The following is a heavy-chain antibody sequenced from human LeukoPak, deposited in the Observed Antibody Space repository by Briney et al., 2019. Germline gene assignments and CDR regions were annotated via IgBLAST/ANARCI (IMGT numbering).Heavy chain of an antibody. CDR2: INHSGST. CDR1: GGSFSGYY. V-gene: IGHV4-34*01. J-gene: IGHJ4*02. CDR3: ARVDGDAYDYIWGSYRQTATGLYFDY. D-gene: IGHD3-16*02. Sequence: SETLSLTCAVYGGSFSGYYGSWIRQPPGKGLEWIGEINHSGSTNYNPSLKSRVTISVDTSKNQFSLKLSSVTAADTAVYYCARVDGDAYDYIWGSYRQTATGLYFDYWGQGTLVTVSS.